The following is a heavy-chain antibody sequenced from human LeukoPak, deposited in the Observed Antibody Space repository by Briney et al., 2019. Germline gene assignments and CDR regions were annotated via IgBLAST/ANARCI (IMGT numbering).Heavy chain of an antibody. CDR1: GFTFSNYV. J-gene: IGHJ4*02. CDR2: ITGSADDT. V-gene: IGHV3-23*01. D-gene: IGHD3-10*01. CDR3: AKASGASRPYYFDY. Sequence: GGSLRLSCATSGFTFSNYVMSWVRQAPGEGLEWVSAITGSADDTYYVDSVKGRFTISRDNSKNTLYLQMNSLRAEDTAVYYCAKASGASRPYYFDYWGQGTLVTVSS.